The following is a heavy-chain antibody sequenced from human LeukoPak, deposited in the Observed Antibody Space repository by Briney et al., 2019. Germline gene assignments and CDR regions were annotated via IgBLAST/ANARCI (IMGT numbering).Heavy chain of an antibody. V-gene: IGHV4-61*02. CDR2: IYTSGST. D-gene: IGHD3-10*01. Sequence: SQTLSLTCTVSGNSISSGDNYWSWIRQPAGKGLEWIGRIYTSGSTNYNPSLKSRVTISGDTSKNQFSLRLSSVTAADTAVYYCATSRFSGGLGRFDPWGQGTLVTVSS. CDR3: ATSRFSGGLGRFDP. J-gene: IGHJ5*02. CDR1: GNSISSGDNY.